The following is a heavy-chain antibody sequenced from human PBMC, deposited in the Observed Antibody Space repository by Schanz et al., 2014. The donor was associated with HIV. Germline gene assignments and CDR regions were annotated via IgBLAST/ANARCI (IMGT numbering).Heavy chain of an antibody. CDR2: ITWNSGSK. Sequence: EVQLVESGGGLVQPGRSLRLSCAASGFTFDDYAMHWVRQAPGKGLEWVSGITWNSGSKGYADSVKGRFTISRDNAKNTLYLQMDSLRSEDTAVYYCARGHTSGLFQGGPDSWGQGTLVTVSS. V-gene: IGHV3-9*01. J-gene: IGHJ4*02. CDR3: ARGHTSGLFQGGPDS. CDR1: GFTFDDYA. D-gene: IGHD6-19*01.